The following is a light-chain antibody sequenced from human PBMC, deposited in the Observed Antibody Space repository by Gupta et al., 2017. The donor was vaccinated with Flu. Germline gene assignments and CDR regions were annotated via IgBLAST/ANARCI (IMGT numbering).Light chain of an antibody. CDR2: EVS. V-gene: IGLV2-14*01. Sequence: QSALTQPASVSGSPGQSITISCTGTSSDVGHFNYVSWYQQYPGKAPRLMVYEVSNRPSGVSNRFSGSKYGNTASLTISGLQPEDEADYYCSSYTNLRPHYLFGPGTKVTVL. CDR1: SSDVGHFNY. CDR3: SSYTNLRPHYL. J-gene: IGLJ1*01.